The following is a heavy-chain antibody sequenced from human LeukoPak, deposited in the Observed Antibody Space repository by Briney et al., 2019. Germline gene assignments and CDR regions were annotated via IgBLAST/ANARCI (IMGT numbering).Heavy chain of an antibody. Sequence: GSLRLSCAASGFTFSSYSMNWVRQAPGKGLEWVSSISSSSSYIYYADSVKGRFTISRDNAKNSLYLQMNSLRAEDTAVYYCARAAYYDSSGWGTYDYWGQGTLVTVSS. V-gene: IGHV3-21*01. CDR2: ISSSSSYI. CDR1: GFTFSSYS. D-gene: IGHD3-22*01. CDR3: ARAAYYDSSGWGTYDY. J-gene: IGHJ4*02.